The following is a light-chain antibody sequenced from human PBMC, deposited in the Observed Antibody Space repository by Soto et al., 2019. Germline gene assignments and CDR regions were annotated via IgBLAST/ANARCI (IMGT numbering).Light chain of an antibody. V-gene: IGKV3-15*01. CDR2: SAS. CDR1: QNISTN. CDR3: QQYGSSPRT. Sequence: DIVMTQSPATLSVSPGGRATLSCRASQNISTNLAWYQQKPGQAPRLILLSASSRLSDIPARFSGSGSGTEFTLTINSLQSEDFAVYYCQQYGSSPRTCGQGTKVDIK. J-gene: IGKJ1*01.